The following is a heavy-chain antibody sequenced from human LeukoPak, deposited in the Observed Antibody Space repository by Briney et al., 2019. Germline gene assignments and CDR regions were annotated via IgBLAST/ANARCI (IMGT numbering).Heavy chain of an antibody. J-gene: IGHJ4*02. V-gene: IGHV3-66*01. Sequence: PGGTLRLSCAASGFTVSTNDMTWVRQAPGRGLEGVSAIYGGSSTHYADSVKGRFIISRDNSKNTLYLQMNTLRAEDTAVYYCASYYDTSGHYVDYWGQGTLVTVSS. CDR2: IYGGSST. CDR1: GFTVSTND. D-gene: IGHD3-22*01. CDR3: ASYYDTSGHYVDY.